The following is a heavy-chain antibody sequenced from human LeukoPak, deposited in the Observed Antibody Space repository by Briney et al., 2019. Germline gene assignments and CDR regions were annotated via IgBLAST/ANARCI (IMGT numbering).Heavy chain of an antibody. CDR3: ARDTTDYYDSSGYYLAYYYYYGMDV. J-gene: IGHJ6*02. V-gene: IGHV1-46*01. CDR1: GYTFTSYY. D-gene: IGHD3-22*01. Sequence: ASVKVSSKASGYTFTSYYMHWVRQAPGQGLEWMGIINPSGGSTSYAQKFQGRVTMTRDTSTSTVYMELSSLRSEDTAVYYCARDTTDYYDSSGYYLAYYYYYGMDVWGQGTTVTVSS. CDR2: INPSGGST.